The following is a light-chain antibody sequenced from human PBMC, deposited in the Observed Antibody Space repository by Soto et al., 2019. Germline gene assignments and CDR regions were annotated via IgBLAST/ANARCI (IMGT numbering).Light chain of an antibody. J-gene: IGLJ3*02. CDR2: EVN. CDR1: SSDVGAYNF. Sequence: QSVLTQPASVSGSPGQSITISFTGTSSDVGAYNFVSWYQQHPGKAPKLMIYEVNNRPSGVSNRFSGSKSGNTASLTISGLQAEDEADYYCSSWTSSTTQVLGGGTKLTVL. CDR3: SSWTSSTTQV. V-gene: IGLV2-14*01.